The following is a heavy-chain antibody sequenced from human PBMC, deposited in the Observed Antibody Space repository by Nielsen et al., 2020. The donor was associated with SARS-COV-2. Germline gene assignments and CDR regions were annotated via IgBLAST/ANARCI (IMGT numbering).Heavy chain of an antibody. V-gene: IGHV3-7*01. CDR1: GFTFSSYW. J-gene: IGHJ4*02. CDR3: AKTYSGSYRDYFDY. CDR2: IKQDGSEK. Sequence: GESLKISCAASGFTFSSYWMSWVRQAPGKGLEWVANIKQDGSEKYYVDSVKGRFTISRDNAKNSLYLQMNSLRAEDTAVYYCAKTYSGSYRDYFDYWGQGTLVTVSS. D-gene: IGHD1-26*01.